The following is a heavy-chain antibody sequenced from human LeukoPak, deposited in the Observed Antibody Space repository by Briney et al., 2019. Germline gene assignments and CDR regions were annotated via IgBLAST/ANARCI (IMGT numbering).Heavy chain of an antibody. D-gene: IGHD3-16*02. V-gene: IGHV4-4*07. CDR3: ARHDYVWGSYRSRAFDI. J-gene: IGHJ3*02. CDR1: GGSISNYY. CDR2: IYTTGIT. Sequence: SETLSLTCTVSGGSISNYYWTWIRQPVEQGLEWIGRIYTTGITNYNPSLKSRVTMSVDTSKNQFSLKLSSVTAADTAVYYCARHDYVWGSYRSRAFDIWGQGTMVTVSS.